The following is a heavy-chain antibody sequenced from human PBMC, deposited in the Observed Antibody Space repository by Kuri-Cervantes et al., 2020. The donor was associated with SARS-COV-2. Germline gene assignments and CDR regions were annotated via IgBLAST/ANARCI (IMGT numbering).Heavy chain of an antibody. CDR3: ARDPDSGSYYGAFDI. J-gene: IGHJ3*02. CDR1: GFTFSSYA. CDR2: ISYDGSNK. V-gene: IGHV3-30-3*01. Sequence: GESLKISCAASGFTFSSYAMHWVRQAPGKGREWVAVISYDGSNKYYADSVKGRFTISRDNFKNKLYLQINSLRAEDTAVYYCARDPDSGSYYGAFDIWGQGAMVTVSS. D-gene: IGHD1-26*01.